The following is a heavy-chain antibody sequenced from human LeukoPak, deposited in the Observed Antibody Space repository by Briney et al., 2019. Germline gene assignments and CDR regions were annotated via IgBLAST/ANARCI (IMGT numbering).Heavy chain of an antibody. J-gene: IGHJ5*02. CDR1: GGSISSYY. V-gene: IGHV4-59*12. Sequence: SETLSLTCTVSGGSISSYYWSWIRQPPGKELEWIGYIYFTGSTNYNPSLKSRVTMSVDTSNNQFSPKLSSVTAADTAVYYCARRYCTDGVCYLVSWGQGTLVTVSS. CDR3: ARRYCTDGVCYLVS. D-gene: IGHD2-8*01. CDR2: IYFTGST.